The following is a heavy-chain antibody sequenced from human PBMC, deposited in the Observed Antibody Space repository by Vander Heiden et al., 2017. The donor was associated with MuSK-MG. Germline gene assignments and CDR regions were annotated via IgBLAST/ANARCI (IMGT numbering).Heavy chain of an antibody. D-gene: IGHD3-9*01. Sequence: QGHLQQWGAALLKPSETLSPPFAVSGVYFSAYSWIWIRQSTGKGLDWIGEINHSGSTNYNPSLKSRVTISVDTSKNQFSLKLSSVTAAETAVYYCARGNNDGLLSPIIATHYYYGMDVWGQGTTVTVSS. CDR2: INHSGST. J-gene: IGHJ6*02. CDR1: GVYFSAYS. V-gene: IGHV4-34*01. CDR3: ARGNNDGLLSPIIATHYYYGMDV.